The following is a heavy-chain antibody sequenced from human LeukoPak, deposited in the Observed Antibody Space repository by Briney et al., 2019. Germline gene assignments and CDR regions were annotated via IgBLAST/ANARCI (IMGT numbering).Heavy chain of an antibody. CDR2: INSDGSST. CDR1: GFTFSSYW. V-gene: IGHV3-74*01. Sequence: GGSLRLSCGASGFTFSSYWMHWVRQAPGEGLVWVSRINSDGSSTSYADSVKGRFTISRDNAKNTLYLQMISLRAEDTAVYYCARDLAVTTSHYFDYWGQGTLVTVSS. J-gene: IGHJ4*02. D-gene: IGHD2-21*02. CDR3: ARDLAVTTSHYFDY.